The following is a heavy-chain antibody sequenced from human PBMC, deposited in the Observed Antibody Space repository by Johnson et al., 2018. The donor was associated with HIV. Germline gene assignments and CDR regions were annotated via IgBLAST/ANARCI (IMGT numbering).Heavy chain of an antibody. CDR3: AKDRDYGDFLDAFDI. V-gene: IGHV3-30*02. J-gene: IGHJ3*02. Sequence: QVQLVESGGGVVQPGGSLRLSCAASGFTFSSYGMHWVRQAPGKGLEWVAFIRYDGRNKYYADSVKRRFTISRDNSKNTLYLQMNSLRAEDTAVYYCAKDRDYGDFLDAFDIWGQGTMVTVSS. CDR2: IRYDGRNK. D-gene: IGHD4-17*01. CDR1: GFTFSSYG.